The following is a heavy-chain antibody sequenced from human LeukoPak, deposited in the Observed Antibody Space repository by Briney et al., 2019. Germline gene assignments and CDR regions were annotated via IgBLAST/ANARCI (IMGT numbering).Heavy chain of an antibody. V-gene: IGHV1-2*06. CDR1: GYTFTGYY. J-gene: IGHJ4*02. CDR2: INPKSGGT. D-gene: IGHD3-22*01. Sequence: ASVKVSCKASGYTFTGYYMHWVRQAPGQGLEWMERINPKSGGTNYAQKFQGRVTMTRDTSISTAYMELSRLRSDDTAVYYCARPSYDSSGYPIEFDYWGQGTLVTVSS. CDR3: ARPSYDSSGYPIEFDY.